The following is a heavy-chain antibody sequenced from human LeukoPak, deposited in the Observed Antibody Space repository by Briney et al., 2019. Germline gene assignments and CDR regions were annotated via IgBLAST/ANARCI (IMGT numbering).Heavy chain of an antibody. V-gene: IGHV3-53*01. Sequence: GGSLRLSCAASGFTVSSTYMSWVRQGPGKGPEWVSVIYSGGSTYHADSVKGRFTISRDNSKNTLYLQMNSLRAEDTAVYYCARDRRYGGAYGMDVWGQGTTVTVSS. CDR1: GFTVSSTY. CDR2: IYSGGST. J-gene: IGHJ6*02. CDR3: ARDRRYGGAYGMDV. D-gene: IGHD1-14*01.